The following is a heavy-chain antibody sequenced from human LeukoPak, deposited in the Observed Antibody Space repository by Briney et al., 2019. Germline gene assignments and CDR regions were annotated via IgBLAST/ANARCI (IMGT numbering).Heavy chain of an antibody. CDR2: FDPEDGET. CDR3: AYTPRRPTWSGYLDY. J-gene: IGHJ4*02. D-gene: IGHD3-3*01. V-gene: IGHV1-24*01. CDR1: GYTLTELS. Sequence: ASVKVSCKVSGYTLTELSMHWVRQAPGKGLEWMGGFDPEDGETIYAQKFQGRVTMTEDTSTGTAYMELSSLRSEDTAVYYCAYTPRRPTWSGYLDYWGQGTLVTVSS.